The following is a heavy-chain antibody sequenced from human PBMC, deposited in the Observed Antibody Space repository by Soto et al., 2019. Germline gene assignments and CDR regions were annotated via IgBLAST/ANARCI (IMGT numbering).Heavy chain of an antibody. CDR3: ARGSKIGLVGTIIFAY. D-gene: IGHD1-26*01. Sequence: QVQLQESGPGLVKPSQTLSLTCTVSGASISSGDYYWSWIRQHPGKGLEWIGYIYYSGSTYYNPSLKSGVTMSVDTSKNQFSLNLSSVTAADTAVYYCARGSKIGLVGTIIFAYWGQGTLVTVSS. CDR2: IYYSGST. V-gene: IGHV4-31*03. J-gene: IGHJ4*02. CDR1: GASISSGDYY.